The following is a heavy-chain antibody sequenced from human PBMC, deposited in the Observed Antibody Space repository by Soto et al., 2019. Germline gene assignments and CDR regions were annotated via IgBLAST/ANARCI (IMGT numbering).Heavy chain of an antibody. CDR2: ISYDGSNK. Sequence: VGSLRLSCAASGFTFSSYGMHWVRQAPGKGLEWVAVISYDGSNKYYADTVKGRFTISRDKSKNKLYLQMNSLRAEDTAVYYCAKDVVILRYFDLDAFDIWGQGTMVTVSS. CDR3: AKDVVILRYFDLDAFDI. V-gene: IGHV3-30*18. D-gene: IGHD3-9*01. J-gene: IGHJ3*02. CDR1: GFTFSSYG.